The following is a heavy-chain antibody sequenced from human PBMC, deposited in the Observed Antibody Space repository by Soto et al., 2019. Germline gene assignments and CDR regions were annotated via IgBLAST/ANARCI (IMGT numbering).Heavy chain of an antibody. CDR2: IIWNSGSI. D-gene: IGHD6-19*01. J-gene: IGHJ4*02. CDR3: AKPYSSGWYSWGIDY. CDR1: GFTFEDYA. V-gene: IGHV3-9*01. Sequence: EVQLVESGGGLVQPARSLRLSCAASGFTFEDYAMHWFRQAPGKGLEWVPGIIWNSGSIGYPDSLKGLFTISRDNAKNSLYLQMNSLRAEDTALYYCAKPYSSGWYSWGIDYWGQGTLVTVSS.